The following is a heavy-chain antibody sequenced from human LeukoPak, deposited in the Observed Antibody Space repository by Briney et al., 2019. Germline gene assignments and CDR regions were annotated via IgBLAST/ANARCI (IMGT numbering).Heavy chain of an antibody. V-gene: IGHV3-30*02. CDR3: AKDLHLSSTFPGSD. Sequence: GGSLRLSCAASGFTFNNYGMYWVRQAPGKGLEWVAFLWYDGSSKNYADSVKGRFTISRDNPKNTLYLQMDSLRDEDTAVYYCAKDLHLSSTFPGSDWGQGTLVTVSS. J-gene: IGHJ4*02. D-gene: IGHD2-2*01. CDR2: LWYDGSSK. CDR1: GFTFNNYG.